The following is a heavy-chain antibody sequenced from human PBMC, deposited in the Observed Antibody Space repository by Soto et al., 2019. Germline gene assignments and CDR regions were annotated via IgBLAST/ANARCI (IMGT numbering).Heavy chain of an antibody. CDR3: ARDLPPRIVLVPAATIYYYYGMDV. CDR2: IYYRGNT. J-gene: IGHJ6*02. CDR1: GRSISSYY. Sequence: PSETLSLTCTVSGRSISSYYWSWIRQPPGKGLEWIGFIYYRGNTNYNPSLKSRVTISVDTSKNQFSLKLSSVTAADTAVYYCARDLPPRIVLVPAATIYYYYGMDVWGQGTTVTVSS. D-gene: IGHD2-2*01. V-gene: IGHV4-59*12.